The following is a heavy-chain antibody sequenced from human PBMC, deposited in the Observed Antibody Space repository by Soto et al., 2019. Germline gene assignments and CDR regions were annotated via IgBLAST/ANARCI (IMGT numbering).Heavy chain of an antibody. J-gene: IGHJ6*02. CDR3: ASGRPGSRYYGWKV. D-gene: IGHD4-17*01. CDR1: GGSMYDYY. V-gene: IGHV4-4*07. CDR2: IFTSGNT. Sequence: SETLSLTCTVSGGSMYDYYWSWIRQPAGKGLGWIGRIFTSGNTNYNPSLRSRLTMSVGTSTNQVSLRLTSVTAEDTAVYYCASGRPGSRYYGWKVRGQGST.